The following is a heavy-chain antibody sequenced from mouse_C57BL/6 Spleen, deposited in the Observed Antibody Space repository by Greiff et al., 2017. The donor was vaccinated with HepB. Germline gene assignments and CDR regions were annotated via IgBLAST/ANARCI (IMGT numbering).Heavy chain of an antibody. CDR3: AREYYGSSYYFDY. D-gene: IGHD1-1*01. CDR2: ISSGSSTI. CDR1: GFTFSDYG. Sequence: EVQVVESGGGLVKPGGSLKLSCAAPGFTFSDYGMHWVRQAPEKGLEWVAYISSGSSTIYYADTVKGRFTISRDNAKNTLFLQMTSLRSEDTAMYYCAREYYGSSYYFDYWGQGTTLTVSS. V-gene: IGHV5-17*01. J-gene: IGHJ2*01.